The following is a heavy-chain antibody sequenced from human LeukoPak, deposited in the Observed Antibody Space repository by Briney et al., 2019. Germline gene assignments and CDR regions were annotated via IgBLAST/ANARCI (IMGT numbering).Heavy chain of an antibody. CDR3: ARDTGYDSSGYYKLLDY. J-gene: IGHJ4*02. D-gene: IGHD3-22*01. V-gene: IGHV1-18*01. Sequence: GASVKVSCKASGYTFTSYGISWVRQAPGQGLEWMGWISAYNGNTNYAQKLQGRVTVTTDTSTSTAYMELRSLRSDDTAVYYCARDTGYDSSGYYKLLDYWGQGTLVTVSS. CDR1: GYTFTSYG. CDR2: ISAYNGNT.